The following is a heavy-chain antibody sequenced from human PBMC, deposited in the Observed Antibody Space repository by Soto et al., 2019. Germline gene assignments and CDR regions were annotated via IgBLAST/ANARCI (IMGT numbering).Heavy chain of an antibody. Sequence: QVQLVQSGGEVKKPGSSVKVSCKASGGTFNNYVVNWVRQAPGQGLEWMGGFLPIFATANYAQKFQGRVTITADKSTSTAYMELTSLRSEDTAVYYCAGRCDSTTCLGHFDYWGQGTLVTVAS. D-gene: IGHD2-2*01. CDR2: FLPIFATA. J-gene: IGHJ4*02. CDR1: GGTFNNYV. V-gene: IGHV1-69*06. CDR3: AGRCDSTTCLGHFDY.